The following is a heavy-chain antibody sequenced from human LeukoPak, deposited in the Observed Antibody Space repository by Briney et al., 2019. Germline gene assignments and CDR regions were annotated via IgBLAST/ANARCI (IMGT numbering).Heavy chain of an antibody. CDR2: ISGSGDTT. Sequence: PGGSLRLSCAGSGFTCGIFSKFAMSWVRQAPGKGLEWVCVISGSGDTTYYADSVRGRFTISRDNSKDTLYLQMNSLRAEDTAVYYCASGRITGWYYFDNWGQGTLVTVSS. J-gene: IGHJ4*02. D-gene: IGHD3-16*01. CDR3: ASGRITGWYYFDN. CDR1: GFTCGIFSKFA. V-gene: IGHV3-23*01.